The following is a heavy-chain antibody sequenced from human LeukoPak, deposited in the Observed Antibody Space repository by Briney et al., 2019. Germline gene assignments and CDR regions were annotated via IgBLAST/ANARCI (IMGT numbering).Heavy chain of an antibody. D-gene: IGHD3-3*01. CDR1: GGSISSSSYY. J-gene: IGHJ5*02. CDR3: ERHPHGLEWSLNWFDP. CDR2: IYYSGST. Sequence: SETLSLTCTVSGGSISSSSYYWGWSRQPPGKGLEWMGSIYYSGSTYYNPALKSRVTTSVDTAKNQFSLELSSVTAADTAVYYCERHPHGLEWSLNWFDPWGQGTLVTVSS. V-gene: IGHV4-39*01.